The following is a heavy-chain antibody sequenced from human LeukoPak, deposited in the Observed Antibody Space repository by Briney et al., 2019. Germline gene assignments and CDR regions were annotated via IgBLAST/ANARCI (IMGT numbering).Heavy chain of an antibody. CDR1: GYTFTAYY. CDR2: IYPNSGGT. D-gene: IGHD3-9*01. J-gene: IGHJ4*02. V-gene: IGHV1-2*02. Sequence: ASVKVSCKASGYTFTAYYIHWVRQAPGQGLEWMGWIYPNSGGTNYAQKFQGRVTMTRDTSLNTAYMELSSLRSDDTAVYFCARDPGFDSSYILNYGGQGTLVTVSS. CDR3: ARDPGFDSSYILNY.